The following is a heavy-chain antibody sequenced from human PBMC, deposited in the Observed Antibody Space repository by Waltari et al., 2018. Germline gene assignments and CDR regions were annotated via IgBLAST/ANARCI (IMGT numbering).Heavy chain of an antibody. D-gene: IGHD5-18*01. CDR1: GYTFTSYN. V-gene: IGHV1-8*01. J-gene: IGHJ5*02. CDR3: ERVPTRYNYGWFSWFAP. Sequence: QVQLVQSGAEVKKPGASVKVSCKASGYTFTSYNINWVRQATGQGLGWMGWINPKSGNTGYTQKFQGRVTMTRDTSTSTAYMELSSLRSEETAVYYCERVPTRYNYGWFSWFAPWGQGTLVTVSS. CDR2: INPKSGNT.